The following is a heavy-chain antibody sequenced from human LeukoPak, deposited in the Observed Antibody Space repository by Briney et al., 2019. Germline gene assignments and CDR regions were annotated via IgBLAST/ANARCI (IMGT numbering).Heavy chain of an antibody. V-gene: IGHV4-34*01. CDR2: INHSGST. CDR3: AARRGLRLGESRAFDY. J-gene: IGHJ4*02. D-gene: IGHD3-16*01. Sequence: SETLSLTCAVYGGSFSGYYWSWIRQPPGKGLEWMGEINHSGSTNYNPSLKSRVTISVDTSKNQFSLKLGSVTAADTAVYYCAARRGLRLGESRAFDYWGQGTLVTVSS. CDR1: GGSFSGYY.